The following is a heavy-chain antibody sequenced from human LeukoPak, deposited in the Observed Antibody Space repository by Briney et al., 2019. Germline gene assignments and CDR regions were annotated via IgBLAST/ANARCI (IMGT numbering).Heavy chain of an antibody. D-gene: IGHD3-3*01. J-gene: IGHJ6*03. Sequence: GASVKVSCKASGGTFSSYAISWVRQAPGQGGEWVGGIIPIVGTANYAQKFQGRVTITTDESTSTAYMELSSLRSEDTAVYYCARPPRIWSGYYRYYYYYMDVWGKGTTVTVSS. CDR2: IIPIVGTA. CDR1: GGTFSSYA. V-gene: IGHV1-69*05. CDR3: ARPPRIWSGYYRYYYYYMDV.